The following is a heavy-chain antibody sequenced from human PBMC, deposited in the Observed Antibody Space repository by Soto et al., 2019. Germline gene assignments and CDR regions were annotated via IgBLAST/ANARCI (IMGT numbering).Heavy chain of an antibody. D-gene: IGHD6-13*01. J-gene: IGHJ4*02. CDR1: GGTFSSYA. Sequence: ASVKVSCKASGGTFSSYAISWVRQAPGQGLEWMGGIIPIFGTANYAQKFQGRVTITADKSTSTAYMELSSLRFEDTAVYYCARFEKRYSSSFGYWGQGTLVTVSS. CDR2: IIPIFGTA. CDR3: ARFEKRYSSSFGY. V-gene: IGHV1-69*06.